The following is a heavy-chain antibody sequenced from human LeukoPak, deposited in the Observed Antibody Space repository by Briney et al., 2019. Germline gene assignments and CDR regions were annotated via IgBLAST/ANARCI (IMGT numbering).Heavy chain of an antibody. J-gene: IGHJ5*02. V-gene: IGHV4-34*01. Sequence: SETLSLTCAVYGGSFSGFHWNWIRQPPGKGLEWIGEIDHSGSTNYNPSLKSRVTISVDTSKNQFSLKLSSVTAADTAVYYCARAYYYDSSGYWAPYNWFDPWGQGTLVTVSS. CDR3: ARAYYYDSSGYWAPYNWFDP. CDR2: IDHSGST. D-gene: IGHD3-22*01. CDR1: GGSFSGFH.